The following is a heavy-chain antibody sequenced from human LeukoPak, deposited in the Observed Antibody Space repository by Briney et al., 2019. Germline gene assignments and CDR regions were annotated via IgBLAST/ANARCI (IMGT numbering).Heavy chain of an antibody. V-gene: IGHV3-43*02. Sequence: GGSLRLSCAASGFSFSTYTMNWVRQAPGKGLEWVSVISGDGDKTYYAASLRGRFTISRDNTKNSLFLQMNSLTTEDTAFYYCVKDIDTVGTNAFDIWGQGTMVTVSS. CDR2: ISGDGDKT. CDR1: GFSFSTYT. D-gene: IGHD2-8*02. J-gene: IGHJ3*02. CDR3: VKDIDTVGTNAFDI.